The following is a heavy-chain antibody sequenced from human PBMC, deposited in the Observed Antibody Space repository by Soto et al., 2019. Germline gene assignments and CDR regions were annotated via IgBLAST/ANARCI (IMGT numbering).Heavy chain of an antibody. CDR3: AREISGSYRLEY. D-gene: IGHD1-26*01. CDR1: GYTFTSSD. Sequence: QVQLVQSGAQVKKPGASVKVSCKASGYTFTSSDINWVRQATGQVLAWMGLINPNSRNTGYAQKFQCRVTMPRNASISTAYMVLSSLRTEETAVYYCAREISGSYRLEYWGQGTMVTVSS. CDR2: INPNSRNT. V-gene: IGHV1-8*01. J-gene: IGHJ4*02.